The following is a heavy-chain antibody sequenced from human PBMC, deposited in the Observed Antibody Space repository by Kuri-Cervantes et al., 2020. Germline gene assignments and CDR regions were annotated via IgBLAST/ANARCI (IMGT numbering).Heavy chain of an antibody. D-gene: IGHD1-1*01. J-gene: IGHJ6*02. CDR1: GFTFNNHG. Sequence: GESLKISCAASGFTFNNHGMVWVRQAPGKGLEWVAITSYDGTYRDYVDSVKGRFTISRDKSKSTVHLQMNSLRTEDTAVYYCAREFVVELIYYYYYGMDAWGQGTTVTVSS. CDR3: AREFVVELIYYYYYGMDA. V-gene: IGHV3-30*03. CDR2: TSYDGTYR.